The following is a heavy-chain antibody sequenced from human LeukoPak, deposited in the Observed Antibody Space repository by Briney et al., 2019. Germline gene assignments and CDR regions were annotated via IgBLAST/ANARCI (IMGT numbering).Heavy chain of an antibody. J-gene: IGHJ4*02. CDR2: INKDGSEK. Sequence: GGSLRLSCTASGFTFSSYWMSWVRQAPGKGLEWVANINKDGSEKYYVDSVKGRFTISRDNAKNSLYLQMNSLRAEDTAVYYCARTPLSIAVAVDYWGQGTLVTVSS. D-gene: IGHD6-19*01. V-gene: IGHV3-7*01. CDR3: ARTPLSIAVAVDY. CDR1: GFTFSSYW.